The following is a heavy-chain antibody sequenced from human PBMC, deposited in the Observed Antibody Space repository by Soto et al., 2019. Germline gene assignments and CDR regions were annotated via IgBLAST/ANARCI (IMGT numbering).Heavy chain of an antibody. CDR1: GGSISSGGYY. CDR3: GRGGLVYKNAFDI. CDR2: IYYSGST. J-gene: IGHJ3*02. D-gene: IGHD1-20*01. Sequence: SETLSLTCTVSGGSISSGGYYWSWIRQHPGKGLEWIGYIYYSGSTYYNPSLKSRVTISVDTSKNQFSLKLSSVTTADTAVYYCGRGGLVYKNAFDIWGQGTMVTVSS. V-gene: IGHV4-31*03.